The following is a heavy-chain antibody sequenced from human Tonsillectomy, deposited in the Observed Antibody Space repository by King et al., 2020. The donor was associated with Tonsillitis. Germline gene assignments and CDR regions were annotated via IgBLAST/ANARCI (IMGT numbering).Heavy chain of an antibody. CDR1: GFTFSSYG. CDR3: ARPDKLGQFLGY. CDR2: IWYDGSNK. Sequence: QGQLVQSGGGVVQPGRSLRLSCAASGFTFSSYGMHWVRQAPGKGLEWVAVIWYDGSNKYYADSVKGRFTISRDNSKNTLYLQMNSLRAEDTAVYYCARPDKLGQFLGYWGQGTLVTVSS. J-gene: IGHJ4*02. V-gene: IGHV3-33*08. D-gene: IGHD3-10*01.